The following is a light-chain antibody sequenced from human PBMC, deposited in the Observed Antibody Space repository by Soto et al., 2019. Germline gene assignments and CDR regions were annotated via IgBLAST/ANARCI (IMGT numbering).Light chain of an antibody. Sequence: DIQMTQSPSSLSASVGDRVTITCRASQSISSYLNWYQQKPGKAPRLLIYAASSLQSGVSSRFSGSGSATDFTLTISSLQPEDFAIYYCQQSYTNPYIFGQGTKLEIK. V-gene: IGKV1-39*01. CDR3: QQSYTNPYI. J-gene: IGKJ2*01. CDR2: AAS. CDR1: QSISSY.